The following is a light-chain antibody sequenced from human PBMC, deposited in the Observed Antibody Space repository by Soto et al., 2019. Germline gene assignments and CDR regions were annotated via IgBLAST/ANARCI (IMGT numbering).Light chain of an antibody. CDR2: GAS. CDR3: QQYGSSQT. CDR1: QSVSSSY. V-gene: IGKV3-20*01. Sequence: EIVLTQSPGTLSLSPGERATLSRRASQSVSSSYLAWYQQKPGQAPRLLIYGASSRATGIPDRFSGSGSGTDFTLTISRLGPEDFAVYYCQQYGSSQTFGQGTKVDI. J-gene: IGKJ1*01.